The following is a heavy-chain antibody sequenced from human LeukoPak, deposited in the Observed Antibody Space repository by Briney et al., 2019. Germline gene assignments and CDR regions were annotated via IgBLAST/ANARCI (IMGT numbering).Heavy chain of an antibody. J-gene: IGHJ3*02. V-gene: IGHV4-59*08. CDR3: ASGIVGATFGAFDI. Sequence: SETLSLTCTVSGGSISSYYWSWIRQPPGKGLEWIGYIYYSGSTNYNPSLKSRVTISVDTSKNQFSLKLSSVTAADTAVYYCASGIVGATFGAFDIWGQGTMVTVSS. D-gene: IGHD1-26*01. CDR2: IYYSGST. CDR1: GGSISSYY.